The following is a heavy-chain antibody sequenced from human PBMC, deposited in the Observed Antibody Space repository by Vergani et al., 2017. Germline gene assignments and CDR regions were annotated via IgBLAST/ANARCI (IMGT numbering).Heavy chain of an antibody. CDR2: IRSKAYGQAT. J-gene: IGHJ3*02. Sequence: VQLVESGGGLVKPGGSLRLSCAASRFDFSDYYMSWIRQAPGQGLEWVGGIRSKAYGQATIYAASVKGRFTISRDDSKSIAYLQMNNLQTEDTAMYYCVRDQVTMLRGSDALDIWGQGTMVTVSS. D-gene: IGHD3-10*01. V-gene: IGHV3-49*05. CDR3: VRDQVTMLRGSDALDI. CDR1: RFDFSDYY.